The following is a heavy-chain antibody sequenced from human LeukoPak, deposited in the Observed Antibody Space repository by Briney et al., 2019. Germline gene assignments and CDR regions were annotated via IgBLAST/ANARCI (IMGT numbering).Heavy chain of an antibody. V-gene: IGHV3-30*02. CDR1: GFTFSSYG. Sequence: PGGSLRLSCAASGFTFSSYGMHWVRQVAGKGLEWVAFIRYDGRNKNYADSVKGRFTISRDNSKNTLYLQMNSLRAEDTAVYYCAKDFYSGSGSYYTRFDYWGQGTLVTVSS. J-gene: IGHJ4*02. CDR2: IRYDGRNK. D-gene: IGHD3-10*01. CDR3: AKDFYSGSGSYYTRFDY.